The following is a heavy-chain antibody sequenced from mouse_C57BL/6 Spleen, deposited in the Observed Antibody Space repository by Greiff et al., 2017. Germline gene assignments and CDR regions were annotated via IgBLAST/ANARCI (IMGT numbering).Heavy chain of an antibody. CDR2: IRLKSDNYAT. CDR3: TGGYDYDGFAY. V-gene: IGHV6-3*01. J-gene: IGHJ3*01. D-gene: IGHD2-4*01. Sequence: EVKLVASGGGLVQPGGSMKLSCVASGFTFSNYWMNWVRQSPEKGFEWVAQIRLKSDNYATHYAESVKGRFTISRDDSKSSVYLQMNNLRAEDTGIDYCTGGYDYDGFAYWGQGTLVTVSA. CDR1: GFTFSNYW.